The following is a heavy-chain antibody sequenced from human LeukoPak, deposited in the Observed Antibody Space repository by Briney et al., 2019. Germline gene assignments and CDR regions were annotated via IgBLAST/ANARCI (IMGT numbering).Heavy chain of an antibody. J-gene: IGHJ4*02. D-gene: IGHD3-16*02. CDR1: GFTFSSYW. Sequence: GGSLRLSCAASGFTFSSYWMSWVRQAPGKGLEWVANIKQDGSEKYYVDSVKGRFTISRDNAKNPLYLQMNSLRAEDTAVYYCATINSAYDYVWGSYRYMAYWGQGTLVTVSS. V-gene: IGHV3-7*01. CDR3: ATINSAYDYVWGSYRYMAY. CDR2: IKQDGSEK.